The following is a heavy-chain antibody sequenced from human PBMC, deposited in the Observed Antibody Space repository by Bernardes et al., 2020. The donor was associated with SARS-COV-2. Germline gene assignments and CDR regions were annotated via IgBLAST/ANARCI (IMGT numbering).Heavy chain of an antibody. D-gene: IGHD3-3*01. Sequence: GGSLRLSCAASGFTFSSHAMHWVRQAPGKGLEWVAVISYDGSNKYYADSVKGRFTISRDNSKNTLYLQMNSLRAEDTAVYYCASAYYDFWSGLDYWGQGTLVTVSS. V-gene: IGHV3-30-3*01. J-gene: IGHJ4*02. CDR3: ASAYYDFWSGLDY. CDR2: ISYDGSNK. CDR1: GFTFSSHA.